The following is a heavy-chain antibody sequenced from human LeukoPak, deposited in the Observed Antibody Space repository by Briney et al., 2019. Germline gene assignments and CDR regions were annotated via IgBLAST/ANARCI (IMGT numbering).Heavy chain of an antibody. D-gene: IGHD2-15*01. J-gene: IGHJ4*02. CDR3: TRDTGCSGGTCFSFYDS. CDR1: GFTFTSYW. Sequence: PGGSLRLSCAASGFTFTSYWMSWVRQAQGKGLEWMANIKQDGSEKYYVDSVKGRFTISRDNARNSLYLQMNSLRAEDTAVYYCTRDTGCSGGTCFSFYDSWGQGTLVTVSS. V-gene: IGHV3-7*01. CDR2: IKQDGSEK.